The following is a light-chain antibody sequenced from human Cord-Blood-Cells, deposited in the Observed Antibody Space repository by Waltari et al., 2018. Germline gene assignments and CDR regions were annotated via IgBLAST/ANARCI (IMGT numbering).Light chain of an antibody. V-gene: IGKV1-8*01. J-gene: IGKJ4*01. CDR2: AAS. CDR3: QQYYSYPL. Sequence: IRVTPFPSPPPASKRSKVTITCRASQGISSYLAWYQQKPGKAPKLLIYAASTLQSGVPSRFSGSGSGTDFTLTISCLQSEDFATYYCQQYYSYPLFGGGTKVEIK. CDR1: QGISSY.